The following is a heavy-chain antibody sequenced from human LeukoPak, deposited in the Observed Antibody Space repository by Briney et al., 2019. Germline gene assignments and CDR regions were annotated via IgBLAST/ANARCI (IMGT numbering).Heavy chain of an antibody. V-gene: IGHV3-30*03. D-gene: IGHD1-7*01. CDR1: GFTFSSYG. J-gene: IGHJ5*02. Sequence: PGGSLRLSCAASGFTFSSYGMHWVRQAPGKGLEWEAVVSSDGSIDYYADSVRGRFTVSRDNSKNTMYLQVNSLRPEDTAMYYCTREGMGTTFSAWFDPWGQGTLVTVSS. CDR2: VSSDGSID. CDR3: TREGMGTTFSAWFDP.